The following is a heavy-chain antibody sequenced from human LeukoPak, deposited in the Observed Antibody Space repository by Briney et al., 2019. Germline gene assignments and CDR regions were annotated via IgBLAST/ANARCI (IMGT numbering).Heavy chain of an antibody. J-gene: IGHJ4*02. CDR3: AGRSGYYTPTYFDY. CDR1: GGSISSYY. CDR2: IYYSGST. Sequence: PSGTLSLTCTGSGGSISSYYWSWIRQPPGKGLEWIGYIYYSGSTNFNPSLTSRVTISVDTSKNQFSLKLSSVTAADTVVYYCAGRSGYYTPTYFDYWGQGTLVTVSS. D-gene: IGHD3-3*01. V-gene: IGHV4-59*01.